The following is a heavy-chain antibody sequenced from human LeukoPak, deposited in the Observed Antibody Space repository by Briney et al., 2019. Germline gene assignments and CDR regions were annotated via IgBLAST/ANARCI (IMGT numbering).Heavy chain of an antibody. CDR3: ARGSWIQLWWGFDY. Sequence: PSQTLSLTCTVSGGSISSGGYYWSWIRQHPGKGLEWIGYIYYSGSTYYNPSLKSRVTISVDTSKSQFSLKLSSVTAADTAVYYCARGSWIQLWWGFDYWGQGTLVTVSS. J-gene: IGHJ4*02. D-gene: IGHD5-18*01. CDR2: IYYSGST. CDR1: GGSISSGGYY. V-gene: IGHV4-31*03.